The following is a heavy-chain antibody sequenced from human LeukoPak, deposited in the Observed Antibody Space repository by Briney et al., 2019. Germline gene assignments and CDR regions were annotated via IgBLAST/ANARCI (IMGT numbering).Heavy chain of an antibody. J-gene: IGHJ5*02. CDR2: IYYSGST. Sequence: SETLSLTCTVSGGSISGSSYYWSWIRQPPGKGLERIGYIYYSGSTNYNPPLKSRVTISVDTSKNQFSLKLSSVTAADTAVYYCARVIHNWFDPWGQGTLVTVSS. CDR3: ARVIHNWFDP. CDR1: GGSISGSSYY. V-gene: IGHV4-61*01.